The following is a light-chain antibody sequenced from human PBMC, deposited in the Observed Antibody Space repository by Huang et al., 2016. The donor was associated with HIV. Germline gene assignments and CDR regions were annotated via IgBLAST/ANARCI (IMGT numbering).Light chain of an antibody. CDR1: QSVSSW. CDR2: KAS. CDR3: QQYNTYST. J-gene: IGKJ1*01. Sequence: DIQMSQSPSTLSASVGDRVTITGRASQSVSSWLAWYQQKPGKAPKLLIEKASTLESGVPSRFSGSGSGTEFTLTISSLEPDDFASYYCQQYNTYSTFGQGTKVEIK. V-gene: IGKV1-5*03.